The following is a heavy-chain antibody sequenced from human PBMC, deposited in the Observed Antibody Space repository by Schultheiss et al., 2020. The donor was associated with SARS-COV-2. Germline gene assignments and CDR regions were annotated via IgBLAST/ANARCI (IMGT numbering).Heavy chain of an antibody. CDR3: ARGIAAAGTKEFDY. Sequence: SETLSLTCTVSGGSISSYYWSWIRQPAGKGLEWIGYIYYSGSTNYNPSLKSRVTISVDTSKNQFSLKLSSVTAADTAVYYCARGIAAAGTKEFDYWGQGTLVTVSS. D-gene: IGHD6-13*01. CDR2: IYYSGST. J-gene: IGHJ4*02. CDR1: GGSISSYY. V-gene: IGHV4-59*01.